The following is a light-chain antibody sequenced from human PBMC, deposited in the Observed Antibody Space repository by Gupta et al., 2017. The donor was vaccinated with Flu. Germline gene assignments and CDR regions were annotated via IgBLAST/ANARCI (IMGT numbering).Light chain of an antibody. CDR1: QSVSSY. CDR3: QQRSNWPLLT. CDR2: DAS. Sequence: EIVLTHSPATLPLSPGERATLSCRASQSVSSYLAWYQQKPGQAPRLLIYDASNRSTGIPARFSGSGYGTDVTLTISSREPEDFAVYYCQQRSNWPLLTFGGGTKVEIK. J-gene: IGKJ4*01. V-gene: IGKV3-11*01.